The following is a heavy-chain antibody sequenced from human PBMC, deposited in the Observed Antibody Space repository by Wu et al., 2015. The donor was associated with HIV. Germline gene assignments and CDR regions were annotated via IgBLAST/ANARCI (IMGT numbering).Heavy chain of an antibody. D-gene: IGHD3-22*01. CDR2: IIPIFGTA. J-gene: IGHJ3*02. CDR1: GYTFTGYY. CDR3: ARDRADYYDSGGYPDAFDI. Sequence: QVQLVQSGAEVKKPGASVKVSCKASGYTFTGYYMHWVRQAPGQGLEWMGGIIPIFGTANYAQMFQGRVTITADESSSTAYMELRSLRSEDTAVYFXARDRADYYDSGGYPDAFDIWAKGQGSPSLQ. V-gene: IGHV1-69*01.